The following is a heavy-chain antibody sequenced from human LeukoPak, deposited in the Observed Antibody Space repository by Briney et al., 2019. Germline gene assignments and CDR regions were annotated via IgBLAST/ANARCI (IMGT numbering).Heavy chain of an antibody. J-gene: IGHJ4*02. V-gene: IGHV4-59*08. CDR1: GVSISSYY. CDR3: ARSSGYTYGSDY. CDR2: IYFSGSI. Sequence: SETLSLTCSVSGVSISSYYWSWIRQPPGRGLEWVGYIYFSGSINYNPSLKSRVTISADTSKNQLSLKLSSVTAADTAVYYCARSSGYTYGSDYWGREPWSPSPQ. D-gene: IGHD5-18*01.